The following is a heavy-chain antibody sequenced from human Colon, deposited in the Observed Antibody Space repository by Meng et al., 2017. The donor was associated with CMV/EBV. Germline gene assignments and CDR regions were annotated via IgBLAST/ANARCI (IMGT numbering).Heavy chain of an antibody. CDR3: ATIGELYSTPLNYFDY. J-gene: IGHJ4*02. Sequence: LSLTCAASGFTFSSSAMSWVRQAPGKGLEWVSAAVGSGYNTYYTDSVKGRFTISRDNSKNTLYLQMNSLRADDTAIYYCATIGELYSTPLNYFDYWGQGTLVTVSS. CDR1: GFTFSSSA. V-gene: IGHV3-23*01. D-gene: IGHD6-13*01. CDR2: AVGSGYNT.